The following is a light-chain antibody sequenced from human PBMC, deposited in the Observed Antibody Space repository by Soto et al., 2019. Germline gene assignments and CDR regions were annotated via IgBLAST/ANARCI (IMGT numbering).Light chain of an antibody. V-gene: IGKV1-12*01. CDR2: AAS. CDR3: REASRMPIT. Sequence: DIQMTQSPSSVSASVGDRVTITCQASQDIRSSLAWYQQRPGKAPNLLIYAASTLQSGVPSRFSGSGSGTDFTLTISYLQAEDFGIYYCREASRMPITFGQGTRLEI. J-gene: IGKJ5*01. CDR1: QDIRSS.